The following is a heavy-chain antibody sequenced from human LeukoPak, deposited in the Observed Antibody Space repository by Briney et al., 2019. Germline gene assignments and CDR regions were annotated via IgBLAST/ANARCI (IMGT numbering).Heavy chain of an antibody. Sequence: PSETLSLTCTVSGGSISSGDYYWSWIRHPPGKGLEWIGYIYYSGSTYYNPSLKSRVTISVDTSKNQFSLKLSSVTAADTAVYYCAREDDSSGLLDYWGQGTLVTVSS. D-gene: IGHD3-22*01. CDR2: IYYSGST. CDR3: AREDDSSGLLDY. V-gene: IGHV4-30-4*08. J-gene: IGHJ4*02. CDR1: GGSISSGDYY.